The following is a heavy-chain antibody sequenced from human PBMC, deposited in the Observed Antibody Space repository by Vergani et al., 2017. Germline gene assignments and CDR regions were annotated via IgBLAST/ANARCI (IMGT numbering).Heavy chain of an antibody. CDR1: GFRFSDYG. J-gene: IGHJ4*02. V-gene: IGHV3-30*18. Sequence: HVQLLESGGGVFQPGRSLRLSCAVSGFRFSDYGMHWVRQAPGRGLEWVALISYDGDTTYYEDSVEGRFTISRDNSKNTLFLQMHSLRVEDTALYYCAKFPLNITTPDRGDFWGQGSLVTVSS. CDR2: ISYDGDTT. CDR3: AKFPLNITTPDRGDF. D-gene: IGHD1-1*01.